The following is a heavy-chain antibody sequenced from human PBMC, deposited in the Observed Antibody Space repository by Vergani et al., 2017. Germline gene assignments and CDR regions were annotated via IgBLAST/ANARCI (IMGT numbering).Heavy chain of an antibody. V-gene: IGHV3-23*01. CDR3: AKDSVAGLGAFDI. D-gene: IGHD6-19*01. CDR2: ISGSGGST. CDR1: GFTFSSYA. Sequence: EVQLLESGGGLVQPGGSLRLSCAASGFTFSSYAMSWVRQAPGKGLEWVSAISGSGGSTYYADSVKGRFTISRDNSKNTLYLQMNSRRAEDTAVYYCAKDSVAGLGAFDIWGQGTMVTVSS. J-gene: IGHJ3*02.